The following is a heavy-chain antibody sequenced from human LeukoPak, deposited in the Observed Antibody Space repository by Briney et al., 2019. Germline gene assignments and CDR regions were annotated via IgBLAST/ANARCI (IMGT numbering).Heavy chain of an antibody. CDR3: ARKRGGNYYDSGIAFDY. V-gene: IGHV1-2*02. J-gene: IGHJ4*02. Sequence: ASVKVSCKASGYTFTDYYIHWVRQAPGQGLEWMGWINPNSGGTKYAQKFQGRVTMTRDTSISTAYMELSRLRFDDTAMYYCARKRGGNYYDSGIAFDYWGQGTLVTVSS. D-gene: IGHD3-10*01. CDR2: INPNSGGT. CDR1: GYTFTDYY.